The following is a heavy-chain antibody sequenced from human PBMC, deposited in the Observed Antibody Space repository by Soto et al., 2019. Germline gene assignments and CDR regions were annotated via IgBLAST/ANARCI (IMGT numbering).Heavy chain of an antibody. V-gene: IGHV1-3*01. J-gene: IGHJ6*02. CDR1: GYTFTSYA. CDR2: INAGNGNT. Sequence: QVQLVQSGAEVKKPGASVKVSCKASGYTFTSYAMHWVRQAPGQRLEWMGWINAGNGNTKYSQKFQGRVTSTRDTSASTAYMELSSLRSEDTAVYYCARVTAAMDYYYYGMDVWGQGTTVTVSS. D-gene: IGHD5-18*01. CDR3: ARVTAAMDYYYYGMDV.